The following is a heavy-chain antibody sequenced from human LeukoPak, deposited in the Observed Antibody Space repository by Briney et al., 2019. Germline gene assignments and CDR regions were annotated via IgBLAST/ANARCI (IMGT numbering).Heavy chain of an antibody. D-gene: IGHD4-17*01. CDR3: VYGDYGYFQH. V-gene: IGHV3-23*01. CDR1: GFTFSSNA. Sequence: GGSLRLSCAASGFTFSSNATSWVRQAPGTGLEWVSAISGSGGSTYYADSVKGRFTISRDNSKTTLYLQMNSLRAEVTAVYYCVYGDYGYFQHWGQGTLVTVSS. J-gene: IGHJ1*01. CDR2: ISGSGGST.